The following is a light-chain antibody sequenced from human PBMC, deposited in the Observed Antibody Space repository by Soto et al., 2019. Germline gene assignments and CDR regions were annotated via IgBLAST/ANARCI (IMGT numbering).Light chain of an antibody. J-gene: IGLJ2*01. CDR1: SGHTSNI. V-gene: IGLV4-60*02. CDR2: LERSGSY. Sequence: QLVLTQSSSASASLGSSVKLTCTLSSGHTSNIIAWHQQQPGKAPRHLMKLERSGSYNKGSGVPDRFSGSSSGADRYLTISNLQFEDEADYYCETWDTNTLVFGGGTKLTVL. CDR3: ETWDTNTLV.